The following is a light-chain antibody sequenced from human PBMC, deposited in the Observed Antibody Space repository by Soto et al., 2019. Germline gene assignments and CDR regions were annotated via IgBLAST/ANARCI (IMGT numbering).Light chain of an antibody. CDR1: SSDIRVYNY. V-gene: IGLV2-14*03. CDR3: SSYSSDTTPVI. Sequence: QSALIQPASVSGSPGQSITISCTGSSSDIRVYNYVSWYQQHPGKAPKLLIYDVTDRPSGVSNRFSGSKSGNTASLTISGLQAEDEADYYCSSYSSDTTPVIFGGGTKVTVL. CDR2: DVT. J-gene: IGLJ2*01.